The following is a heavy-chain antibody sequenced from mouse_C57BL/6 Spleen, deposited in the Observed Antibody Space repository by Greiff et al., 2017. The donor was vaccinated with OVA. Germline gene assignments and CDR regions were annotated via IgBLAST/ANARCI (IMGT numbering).Heavy chain of an antibody. V-gene: IGHV1-4*01. CDR1: GYTFTSDT. D-gene: IGHD1-1*01. J-gene: IGHJ4*01. CDR3: ALYYGSSYDYAMDD. CDR2: INPSSGYT. Sequence: VQLQQSGAELARPGASVKMSCKASGYTFTSDTMHWVKQRPGQGLEWIGYINPSSGYTKYNQKFKDKATLTADKSSSTAYMQLSSLTSEDSAVYYCALYYGSSYDYAMDDWGQGTSVTVSS.